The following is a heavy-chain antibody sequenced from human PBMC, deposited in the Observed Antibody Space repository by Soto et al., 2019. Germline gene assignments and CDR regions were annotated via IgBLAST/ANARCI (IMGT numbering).Heavy chain of an antibody. CDR2: IYHSGST. D-gene: IGHD2-15*01. Sequence: QVQLQESGPGLVKPSETLSLTCSVSGGSISGSSYYWGWIRQPPGKGLEWIGSIYHSGSTYDNPSPNSRVXXXVHXSKNQCSLKLSSVTAADTAVYYCARRDIYGHQAPYWGQGTLVTVSS. CDR1: GGSISGSSYY. V-gene: IGHV4-39*01. CDR3: ARRDIYGHQAPY. J-gene: IGHJ4*02.